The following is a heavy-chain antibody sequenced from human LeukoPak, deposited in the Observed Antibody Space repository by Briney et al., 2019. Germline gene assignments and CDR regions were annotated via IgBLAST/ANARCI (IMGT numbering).Heavy chain of an antibody. Sequence: GGSLRLSCAASGLTFSTYWRNWYRQAPGKGRGWVGNINQDAREITYVDSVKGRFTISRDNAKNSPYLQMNSLRAEDTAVYYCARGGRSGWYAGDYWGQGTLVTVSS. V-gene: IGHV3-7*01. CDR3: ARGGRSGWYAGDY. CDR1: GLTFSTYW. J-gene: IGHJ4*02. CDR2: INQDAREI. D-gene: IGHD6-19*01.